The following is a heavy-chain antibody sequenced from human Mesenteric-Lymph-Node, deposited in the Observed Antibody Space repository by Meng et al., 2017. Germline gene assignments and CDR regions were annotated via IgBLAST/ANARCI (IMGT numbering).Heavy chain of an antibody. CDR1: GGSFSGYY. Sequence: SETLSLTCAVYGGSFSGYYWSWIRQPPGEGLEWIAEIHHSGNTHYNPSLKSRVTISVDTSKNHFSLKLSSVTAADTAVYFCARETGASYDYWGQGTLVTVSS. CDR3: ARETGASYDY. D-gene: IGHD1-26*01. J-gene: IGHJ4*02. CDR2: IHHSGNT. V-gene: IGHV4-34*01.